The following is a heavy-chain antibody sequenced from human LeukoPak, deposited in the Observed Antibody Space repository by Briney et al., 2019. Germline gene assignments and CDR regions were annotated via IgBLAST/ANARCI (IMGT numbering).Heavy chain of an antibody. D-gene: IGHD4-11*01. CDR1: GGSVSTYY. J-gene: IGHJ1*01. V-gene: IGHV4-4*07. CDR3: ARGDYRMANFQP. Sequence: SETLSLTCTVSGGSVSTYYWSWIRQPAGKGLEWLGRIYSSGSTNYNPSLTSRVTISVDTSKNQFSLKLNSLTAADTAVYYCARGDYRMANFQPWGQGTLVTVSS. CDR2: IYSSGST.